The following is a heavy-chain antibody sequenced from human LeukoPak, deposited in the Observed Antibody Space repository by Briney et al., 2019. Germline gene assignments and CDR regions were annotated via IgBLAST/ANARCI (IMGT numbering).Heavy chain of an antibody. CDR3: ARGYCSSPSCYGFADY. Sequence: SETLSFTCAVCGGSFSGYYWSWIRQPPGKGLEWIGEINHSGSTNYNPSLKSRVTISVDTSKNQFSLKLSSVTAADTAVYYCARGYCSSPSCYGFADYWGQGTLVTVSS. J-gene: IGHJ4*02. CDR1: GGSFSGYY. D-gene: IGHD2-2*01. V-gene: IGHV4-34*01. CDR2: INHSGST.